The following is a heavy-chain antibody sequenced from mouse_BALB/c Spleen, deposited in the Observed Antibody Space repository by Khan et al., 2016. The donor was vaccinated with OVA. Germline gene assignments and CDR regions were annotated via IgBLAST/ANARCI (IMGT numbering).Heavy chain of an antibody. Sequence: VQLQQSGPDLVKPSQSLSLTCTVTGYSITSGYSWHWIRQFPGNKLEWMGYIYYSGNTNYNPSLKSRISITRDTSKNQFVLQLNSVTTEDTATYYGARSGTTVVAYWYFEVWGAGTTVTVAS. CDR1: GYSITSGYS. CDR2: IYYSGNT. CDR3: ARSGTTVVAYWYFEV. V-gene: IGHV3-1*02. D-gene: IGHD1-1*01. J-gene: IGHJ1*01.